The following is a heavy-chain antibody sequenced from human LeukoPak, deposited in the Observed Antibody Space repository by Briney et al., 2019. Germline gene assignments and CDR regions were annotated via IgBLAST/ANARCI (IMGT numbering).Heavy chain of an antibody. D-gene: IGHD3-22*01. CDR2: ISAYNGNT. V-gene: IGHV1-18*01. Sequence: EASVKVSCTASGYTFTSYAMNWVRQAPGQGLEWMGWISAYNGNTNYAQKLQGRVTMTTDTSTSTAYMELRSLRSDDTAVYYCARAYYYDSSGYYSRHPFDYWGQGTLVTVSS. CDR3: ARAYYYDSSGYYSRHPFDY. J-gene: IGHJ4*02. CDR1: GYTFTSYA.